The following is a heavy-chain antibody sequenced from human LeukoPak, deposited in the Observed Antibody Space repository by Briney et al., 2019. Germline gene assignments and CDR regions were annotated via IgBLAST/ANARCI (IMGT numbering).Heavy chain of an antibody. D-gene: IGHD3-22*01. CDR2: ISAYNGNT. CDR3: ARDWNYYDSSGYYHGRNPDAFDI. CDR1: GYTFTSYG. J-gene: IGHJ3*02. V-gene: IGHV1-18*01. Sequence: ASVKVSCKASGYTFTSYGISWVRQAPGQGLEWMGWISAYNGNTNYAQKLQGRVTMTTDTSTSTAYMELRSLRSDDTAVYYCARDWNYYDSSGYYHGRNPDAFDIWGQGTMVTVSS.